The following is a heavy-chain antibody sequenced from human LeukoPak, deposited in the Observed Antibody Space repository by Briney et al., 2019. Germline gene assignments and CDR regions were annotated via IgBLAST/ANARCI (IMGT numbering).Heavy chain of an antibody. V-gene: IGHV1-18*01. CDR1: GYTFTSYG. CDR2: ISAYNGNT. Sequence: GASVKVSCKASGYTFTSYGISWVRQAPGQGLEWMGWISAYNGNTNYAQKLQGRVTMTTDTSTSTAYMELRSLRSDDTAVYYCAREYDFWSGPPLNAFDIWGQGTMVTVSS. CDR3: AREYDFWSGPPLNAFDI. D-gene: IGHD3-3*01. J-gene: IGHJ3*02.